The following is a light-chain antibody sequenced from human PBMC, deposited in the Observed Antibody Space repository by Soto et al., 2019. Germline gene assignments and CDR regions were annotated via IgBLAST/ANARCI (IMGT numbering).Light chain of an antibody. J-gene: IGLJ1*01. CDR2: EVN. V-gene: IGLV2-14*01. Sequence: QSVLTQPASASGSPGQSVTISCTGPRSDIGDSNFISWYQHSPGKAPRLLIYEVNNRPSGVSKRFSGSKAGNTASLTISGLLDEDEADYFCASFRSGTILVFGGVTKVNV. CDR1: RSDIGDSNF. CDR3: ASFRSGTILV.